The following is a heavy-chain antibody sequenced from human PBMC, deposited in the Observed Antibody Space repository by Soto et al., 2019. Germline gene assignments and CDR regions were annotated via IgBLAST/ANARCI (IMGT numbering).Heavy chain of an antibody. J-gene: IGHJ1*01. Sequence: TSEILCITCDFSFESISTSSYYWGWSRRPPGKGLEWIARLHYSGATYYNRSLQSRVTISADTSNNRFSLTLSSLNAADTAVYFCARLEYRGYLHTWGQGSMVTVSS. D-gene: IGHD6-6*01. CDR2: LHYSGAT. CDR3: ARLEYRGYLHT. V-gene: IGHV4-39*02. CDR1: FESISTSSYY.